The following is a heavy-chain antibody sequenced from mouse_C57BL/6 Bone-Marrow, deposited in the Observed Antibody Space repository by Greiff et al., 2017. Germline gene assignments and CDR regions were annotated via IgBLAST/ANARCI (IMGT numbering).Heavy chain of an antibody. J-gene: IGHJ3*01. CDR2: IDPENGDT. V-gene: IGHV14-4*01. CDR1: GFNIKDDY. CDR3: TTPYDYDDPRGFAY. Sequence: VQLQQSGAELVRPGASVKLSCTASGFNIKDDYMHWVKQRPEQGLEWIGWIDPENGDTEYASQFQGKATITADTSSNTAYLQLSSLTSEDTAVYYCTTPYDYDDPRGFAYWGQGTLVTVSA. D-gene: IGHD2-4*01.